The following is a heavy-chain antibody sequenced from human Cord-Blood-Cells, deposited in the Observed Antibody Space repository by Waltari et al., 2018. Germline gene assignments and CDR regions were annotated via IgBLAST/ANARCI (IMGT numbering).Heavy chain of an antibody. CDR2: IYYSGST. J-gene: IGHJ4*02. V-gene: IGHV4-39*01. CDR1: GGSISSSSYY. D-gene: IGHD3-9*01. Sequence: QLQLQESGPGLVKPSETLSLTCTVSGGSISSSSYYWGWIRQPPGKGLEWIGSIYYSGSTYYNPSLKSRVTISVDTSKNQFSLKLSSVTAADTAVYYCARQGLYYDILTGYYPFDYWGQGTLVTVSS. CDR3: ARQGLYYDILTGYYPFDY.